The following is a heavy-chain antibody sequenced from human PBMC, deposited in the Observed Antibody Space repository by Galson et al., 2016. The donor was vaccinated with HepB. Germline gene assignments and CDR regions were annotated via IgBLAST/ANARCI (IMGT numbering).Heavy chain of an antibody. V-gene: IGHV3-21*01. CDR3: VRADSVFDY. CDR2: ISSSSTYI. D-gene: IGHD2-15*01. J-gene: IGHJ4*02. Sequence: SLRLSCAASGFIFRSYAMNWVRQAPGKGLEWVSSISSSSTYIYYADSVKGRFTISRDNAKNSRYLQMNRLRAEDTAVYYCVRADSVFDYWGQGTLVTVSS. CDR1: GFIFRSYA.